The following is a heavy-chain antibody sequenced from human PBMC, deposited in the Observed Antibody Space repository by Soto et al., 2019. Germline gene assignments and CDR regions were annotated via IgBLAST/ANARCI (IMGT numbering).Heavy chain of an antibody. CDR1: DYTFAAYW. J-gene: IGHJ3*02. CDR3: ARPEYSQDVWYRTYDN. D-gene: IGHD3-3*01. CDR2: IIPRDPDV. Sequence: VESLKISFKGFDYTFAAYWIGWVRQMPGKGLEWMGVIIPRDPDVKYSPPFEGQVTISADKSINTAFLQWRSLMALDTAMYYCARPEYSQDVWYRTYDNWGQGTMVTVSS. V-gene: IGHV5-51*01.